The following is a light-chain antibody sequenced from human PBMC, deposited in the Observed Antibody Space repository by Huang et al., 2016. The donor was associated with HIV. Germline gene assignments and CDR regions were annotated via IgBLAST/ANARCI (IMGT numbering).Light chain of an antibody. CDR1: QSLLHSNGYNY. Sequence: DIVMTQSPLSLPVTPGEPASISCRSSQSLLHSNGYNYLDWFLQKPGQSPQLLIYLDYNRASGVPDRFSGSGSGTDFTLKISRVEAEDVGVYYCMQALQTPWTFGQGTKVEIK. CDR3: MQALQTPWT. J-gene: IGKJ1*01. CDR2: LDY. V-gene: IGKV2-28*01.